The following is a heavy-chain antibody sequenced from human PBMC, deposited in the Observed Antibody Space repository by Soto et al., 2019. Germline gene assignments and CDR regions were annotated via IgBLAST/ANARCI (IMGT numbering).Heavy chain of an antibody. V-gene: IGHV3-30*18. J-gene: IGHJ4*02. D-gene: IGHD3-10*01. Sequence: QVQLVESGGGVVQPGRSLRLSCAASGFTFSSYGMHWVRQAPGKGLEWVAVISYDGSNKYYADSVKGRFTISRDNSKNTLYLQMNSLRAEGTAVYYCAKIGGSGSYFDYWGQGTLVPVSS. CDR1: GFTFSSYG. CDR3: AKIGGSGSYFDY. CDR2: ISYDGSNK.